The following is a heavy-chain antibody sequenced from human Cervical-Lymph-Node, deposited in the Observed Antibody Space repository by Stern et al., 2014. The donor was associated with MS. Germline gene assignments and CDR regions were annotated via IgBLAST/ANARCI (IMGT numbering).Heavy chain of an antibody. CDR2: ICGRGGST. V-gene: IGHV3-23*04. CDR1: GFTFSDYA. Sequence: EVQLVESGGGLAQPGGSLRLSCAGSGFTFSDYAMSWVRQAPGKGLGWVSGICGRGGSTYYAAAVQVRFNISRDKSMDTMYLQMISLRVDDTAVYYCAKGSRIVGSTEFDSWGQGTLVTVSS. CDR3: AKGSRIVGSTEFDS. J-gene: IGHJ4*02. D-gene: IGHD1-26*01.